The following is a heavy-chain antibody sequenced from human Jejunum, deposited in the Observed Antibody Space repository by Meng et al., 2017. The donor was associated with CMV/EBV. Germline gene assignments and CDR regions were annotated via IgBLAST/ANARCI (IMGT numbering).Heavy chain of an antibody. Sequence: AASGFTFNNYAMHWVRQAPGKGLEWVSSVLGNGDTYYAESVKGRLTISRDISKNTLYLQMNSLRAEDTAVYYCAKDRSVRAATDFDSWGQGTLVTVSS. J-gene: IGHJ4*02. V-gene: IGHV3-23*01. D-gene: IGHD3-22*01. CDR1: GFTFNNYA. CDR2: VLGNGDT. CDR3: AKDRSVRAATDFDS.